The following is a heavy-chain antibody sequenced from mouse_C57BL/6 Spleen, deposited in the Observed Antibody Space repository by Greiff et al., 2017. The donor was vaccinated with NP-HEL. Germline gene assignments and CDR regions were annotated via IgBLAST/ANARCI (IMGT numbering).Heavy chain of an antibody. V-gene: IGHV1-50*01. CDR3: ARNSPYGG. Sequence: QVQLQQPGAELVKPGASVKLSCKASGYTFTSYWMQWVKQRPGQGLEWIGEIDPSDSYTNYNQKFKGKATLTVDTSSSTAYMQLSSLTSEDSAVYYCARNSPYGGWGQRTSVTVSS. J-gene: IGHJ4*01. CDR1: GYTFTSYW. D-gene: IGHD1-1*01. CDR2: IDPSDSYT.